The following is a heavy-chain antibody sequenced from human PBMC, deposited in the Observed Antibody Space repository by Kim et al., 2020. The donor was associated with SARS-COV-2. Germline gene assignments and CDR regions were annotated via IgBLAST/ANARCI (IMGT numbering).Heavy chain of an antibody. CDR1: GGTFKSDG. V-gene: IGHV1-69*13. CDR3: AREFLGGYTDAFHV. Sequence: SVKVSCKASGGTFKSDGINWLRQAPGQGPEWLGGLIPTFGTANYAQKFRGRVTFTADDSTNTAYMELNSLTTDDTAIYYCAREFLGGYTDAFHVWGQGTMVTVSS. D-gene: IGHD3-16*01. CDR2: LIPTFGTA. J-gene: IGHJ3*01.